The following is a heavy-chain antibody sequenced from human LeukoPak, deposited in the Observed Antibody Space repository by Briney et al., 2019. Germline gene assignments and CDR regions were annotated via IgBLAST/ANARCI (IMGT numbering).Heavy chain of an antibody. J-gene: IGHJ4*02. D-gene: IGHD3-3*01. Sequence: GGSLRLSCAASGFTVSNTWMSWVRQAPGKGLEWVGRIKSRSDGGTSEYTAPVKGRFTISRDDSKNTLNLEMSSLRTEDTAVYYCTTFADFWRAVSFDHWGQGTLVTVSS. V-gene: IGHV3-15*01. CDR2: IKSRSDGGTS. CDR3: TTFADFWRAVSFDH. CDR1: GFTVSNTW.